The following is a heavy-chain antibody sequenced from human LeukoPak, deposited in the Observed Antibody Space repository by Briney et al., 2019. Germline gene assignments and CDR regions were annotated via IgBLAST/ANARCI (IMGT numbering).Heavy chain of an antibody. CDR3: ARDLMGIAYRGAFYY. CDR1: GFTFSIYA. Sequence: GRSLRLSCAASGFTFSIYAMHWVRQAPGKGLEWVAVISNDGSDKYYADSVKGRFTISRDNSKSTLYLQMNSLRTEDTAVYYCARDLMGIAYRGAFYYWGQGTLVTVSS. D-gene: IGHD6-13*01. CDR2: ISNDGSDK. J-gene: IGHJ4*02. V-gene: IGHV3-30*04.